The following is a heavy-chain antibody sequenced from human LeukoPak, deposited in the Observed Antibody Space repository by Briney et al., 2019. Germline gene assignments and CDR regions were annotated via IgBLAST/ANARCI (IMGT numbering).Heavy chain of an antibody. CDR3: AKGLVGSGWIYFDY. CDR1: GFTFSRSG. J-gene: IGHJ4*02. D-gene: IGHD6-19*01. V-gene: IGHV3-23*01. Sequence: PGGSLRLSCAASGFTFSRSGMHWVRQAPGKGLEWVSAISGSGGSTYYADSVKGRFTISRDNSKNTPYLQMNSLRAEDTAVYYCAKGLVGSGWIYFDYWGQGTLVTVSS. CDR2: ISGSGGST.